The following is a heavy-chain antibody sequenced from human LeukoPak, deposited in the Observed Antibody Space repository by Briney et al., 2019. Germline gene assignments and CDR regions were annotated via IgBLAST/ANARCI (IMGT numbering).Heavy chain of an antibody. CDR3: ARDRSYAFAI. D-gene: IGHD6-19*01. J-gene: IGHJ3*02. Sequence: PGGSLRLSCAASGFAFSTYAMSWVRQAPGKGLEWVSALSGNGYKTYYADSVKGRFTFSRDNSKNTLYLQMNSLRAEDSALSYCARDRSYAFAIWGQGTMVTVSS. CDR1: GFAFSTYA. CDR2: LSGNGYKT. V-gene: IGHV3-23*01.